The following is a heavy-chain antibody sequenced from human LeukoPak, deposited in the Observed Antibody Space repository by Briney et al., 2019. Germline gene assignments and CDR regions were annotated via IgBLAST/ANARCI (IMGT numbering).Heavy chain of an antibody. D-gene: IGHD3-9*01. J-gene: IGHJ6*02. CDR2: MNPNSGNT. V-gene: IGHV1-8*01. CDR1: GYTFTSYD. Sequence: ASVKVSCKASGYTFTSYDINWVRQATGQGLEWMGWMNPNSGNTGYAQKFQGRVTMTRNTSISTAYMELSSLRSEDTAVYCCARGLGVLRYFDWLADYYYYGMDVWGQGTTVTVSS. CDR3: ARGLGVLRYFDWLADYYYYGMDV.